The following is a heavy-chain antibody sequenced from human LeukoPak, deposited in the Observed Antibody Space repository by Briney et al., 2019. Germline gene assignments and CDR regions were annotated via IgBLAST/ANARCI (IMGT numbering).Heavy chain of an antibody. CDR3: AKGLRGGYAFDY. V-gene: IGHV3-9*01. Sequence: PGGSLRLSCAASGFTFDDYAMHWVRQAPGKGLEWVSGISWNSGSIGYADSVEGRFTISRDNSKNTLYLQMNSLRAENTAVYYCAKGLRGGYAFDYWGQGSLVTVSS. J-gene: IGHJ4*02. D-gene: IGHD5-12*01. CDR1: GFTFDDYA. CDR2: ISWNSGSI.